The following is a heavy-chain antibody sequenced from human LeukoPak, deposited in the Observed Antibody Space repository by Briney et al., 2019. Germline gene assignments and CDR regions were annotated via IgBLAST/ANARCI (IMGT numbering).Heavy chain of an antibody. Sequence: SETLSLTCTVSGGSISSYYWSWIRQPPGKGLEWIGYIYYSGSTNYNPSLKSRVTISVDTSKNQFSLKLSSVTAADTAVYYCAKIKHSYSSPSFIFDYWGQGTLVTVSS. CDR3: AKIKHSYSSPSFIFDY. CDR1: GGSISSYY. V-gene: IGHV4-59*08. CDR2: IYYSGST. J-gene: IGHJ4*02. D-gene: IGHD6-13*01.